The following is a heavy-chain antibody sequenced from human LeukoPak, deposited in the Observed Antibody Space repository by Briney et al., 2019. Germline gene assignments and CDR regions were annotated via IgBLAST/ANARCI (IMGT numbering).Heavy chain of an antibody. CDR3: ARDAPHDYYYDSSGYADAFDI. V-gene: IGHV4-38-2*02. Sequence: SETLSLTCTVSGYSISSTYYWGWIRQPPGKGLEWIGSIYHSGSTYYNPSLKSRVTISVDTSKNQFSLKLTSVTAADTAVYYCARDAPHDYYYDSSGYADAFDIWGQGTMVTVSS. CDR2: IYHSGST. CDR1: GYSISSTYY. D-gene: IGHD3-22*01. J-gene: IGHJ3*02.